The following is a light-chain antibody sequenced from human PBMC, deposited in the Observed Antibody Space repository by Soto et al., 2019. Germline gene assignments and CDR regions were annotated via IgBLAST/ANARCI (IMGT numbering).Light chain of an antibody. CDR3: HHYNNWPPYT. V-gene: IGKV3D-15*01. J-gene: IGKJ2*01. CDR2: GAS. Sequence: EIVMTQSPDTLSVSPGERATLSCRASQRISSNLAWYQQKPGQAPRLLIYGASTRATGVPARFSGSGSETDFTLTISNLQSEDCAVYYCHHYNNWPPYTFGQGTKVDIK. CDR1: QRISSN.